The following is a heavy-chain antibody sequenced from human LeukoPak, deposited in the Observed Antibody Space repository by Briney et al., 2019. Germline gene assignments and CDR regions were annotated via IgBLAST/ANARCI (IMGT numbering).Heavy chain of an antibody. D-gene: IGHD6-13*01. V-gene: IGHV3-23*01. CDR3: AKDWRIAAAGTPSDAFDI. CDR2: ISGSGYST. Sequence: GGSLRLSCAASESTFSSYAVSWVRQAPGKGLEWVSVISGSGYSTYYADSVKGRFTISRDNSKNTLYLHMNRLRAEDTAVYYCAKDWRIAAAGTPSDAFDIWGQGTIVTVSS. J-gene: IGHJ3*02. CDR1: ESTFSSYA.